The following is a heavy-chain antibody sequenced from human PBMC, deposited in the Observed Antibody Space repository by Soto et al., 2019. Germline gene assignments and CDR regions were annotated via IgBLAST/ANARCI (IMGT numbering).Heavy chain of an antibody. CDR1: GLTVSSNY. CDR3: ARVVRDGYNLGYFDY. V-gene: IGHV3-53*01. D-gene: IGHD5-12*01. Sequence: PGGSLRLSCAASGLTVSSNYMSWVRQAPGKGLEWVSVIYSGGSTYYADSVKGRFPISRDNSKNTLYLQMNSLRAEDTAVYYCARVVRDGYNLGYFDYWGQGTLVTVSS. J-gene: IGHJ4*02. CDR2: IYSGGST.